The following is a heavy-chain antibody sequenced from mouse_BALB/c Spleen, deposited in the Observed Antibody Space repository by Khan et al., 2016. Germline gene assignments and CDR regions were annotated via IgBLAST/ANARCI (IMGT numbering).Heavy chain of an antibody. Sequence: EVKLLESGGGLVQPGGSLKLSCAASGFDFSRYWMTWVRQTPGKGLEWIGEINPESSTINYRPSLKDKFIISRDNGKNTLYLQMNKVRSEDTALYYCARNGYYGGLVNWGQETLVTVSP. V-gene: IGHV4-1*02. J-gene: IGHJ3*01. CDR2: INPESSTI. CDR3: ARNGYYGGLVN. D-gene: IGHD2-3*01. CDR1: GFDFSRYW.